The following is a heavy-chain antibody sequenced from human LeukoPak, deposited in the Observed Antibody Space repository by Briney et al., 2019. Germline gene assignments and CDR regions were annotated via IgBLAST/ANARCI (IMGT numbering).Heavy chain of an antibody. J-gene: IGHJ6*02. D-gene: IGHD4-17*01. Sequence: GGSLRLSCAASGFTFSSYAMSWVRQAPGKGLEWVSAISGSGGSTYYADSVKGRFTISRDNSKNTLYLQMNSLRAEDTAVYYCAKVSDYAYYHGMDVWGQGTTVTVSS. CDR3: AKVSDYAYYHGMDV. CDR1: GFTFSSYA. CDR2: ISGSGGST. V-gene: IGHV3-23*01.